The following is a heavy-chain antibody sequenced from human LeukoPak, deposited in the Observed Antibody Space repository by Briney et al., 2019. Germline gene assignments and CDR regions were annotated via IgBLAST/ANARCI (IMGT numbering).Heavy chain of an antibody. CDR3: AKVSRHGDYVQNPIRTWFDP. V-gene: IGHV3-33*06. J-gene: IGHJ5*02. Sequence: PGGSLRLSCAASGFTFSSYGMHWVRQAPGEGLEWVAVIWYDGSNKYYADSVKGRFTISRDNSKNTLYLQMNSLRAEDTAVYYCAKVSRHGDYVQNPIRTWFDPWGQGTLVTVSS. D-gene: IGHD4-17*01. CDR2: IWYDGSNK. CDR1: GFTFSSYG.